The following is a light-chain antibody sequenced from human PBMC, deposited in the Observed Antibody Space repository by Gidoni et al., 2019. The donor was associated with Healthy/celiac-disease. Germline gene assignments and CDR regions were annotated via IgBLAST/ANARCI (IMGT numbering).Light chain of an antibody. CDR3: GTWDSSLSVWV. CDR2: DNN. Sequence: QSVLTQPPSVSAAPGQKVTISCSGSSSNIVNNYVSWYQQRPGTAPKPLIYDNNKRPSGIPDRFSGSKSGTSATLGITGLQTGDEADYYCGTWDSSLSVWVFGGGTKLTVL. CDR1: SSNIVNNY. V-gene: IGLV1-51*01. J-gene: IGLJ3*02.